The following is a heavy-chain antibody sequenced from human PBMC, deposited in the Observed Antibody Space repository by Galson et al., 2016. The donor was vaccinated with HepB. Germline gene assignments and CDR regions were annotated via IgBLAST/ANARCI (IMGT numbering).Heavy chain of an antibody. Sequence: SLRLSCAASGFRFSAYWMAWVRQAPGKGLEYVANVNEDGSGTQYMDSAKGRFTISRDNAKNSVGLQMNSLRAEDTALYYCWSGYNSGSWGQGTRVTVSS. CDR1: GFRFSAYW. D-gene: IGHD6-19*01. V-gene: IGHV3-7*01. CDR3: WSGYNSGS. J-gene: IGHJ3*01. CDR2: VNEDGSGT.